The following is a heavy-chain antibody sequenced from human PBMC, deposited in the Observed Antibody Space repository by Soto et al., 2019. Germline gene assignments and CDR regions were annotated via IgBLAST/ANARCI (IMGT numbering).Heavy chain of an antibody. CDR1: GGSISSYY. Sequence: QVQLQESGPGLVKPSETLSLTCTVSGGSISSYYWSWIRQPPGKGLEWIGYIYYSGSTNYNPSLKIRVTISVDTSKNQFSLKLSSVTAADTAVYYCARDRGYLDYWGQGTLVTVSS. CDR3: ARDRGYLDY. V-gene: IGHV4-59*01. CDR2: IYYSGST. J-gene: IGHJ4*02.